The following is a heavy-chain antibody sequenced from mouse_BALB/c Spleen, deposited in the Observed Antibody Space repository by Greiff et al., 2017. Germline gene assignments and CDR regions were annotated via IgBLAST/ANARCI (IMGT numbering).Heavy chain of an antibody. CDR3: KAPPWFAD. CDR1: GFNIKDYY. J-gene: IGHJ3*01. CDR2: IDPENGDT. Sequence: VQLQQSGAELVRSGASVKLSCTASGFNIKDYYMHWVKQRPEQGLEWIGWIDPENGDTEYAPKFQGKATMTADTSSNTAYLQLSSLTSEDTAVYYCKAPPWFADWGQGTLVTVSA. V-gene: IGHV14-4*02.